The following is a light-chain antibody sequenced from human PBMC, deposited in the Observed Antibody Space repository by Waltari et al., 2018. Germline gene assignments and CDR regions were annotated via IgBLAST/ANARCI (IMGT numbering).Light chain of an antibody. CDR2: EVS. V-gene: IGKV2-29*02. CDR3: MQGLHLPYT. Sequence: DIVMTQTPLSLSVTPGQPASISCKSSQSLLHSDGNTYLHWYLQKPGQSPQLLIYEVSSRLSGRPDKFSGSGSGTDFTLKISRVEAEDVGLYYCMQGLHLPYTVGQGQSWRSN. J-gene: IGKJ2*01. CDR1: QSLLHSDGNTY.